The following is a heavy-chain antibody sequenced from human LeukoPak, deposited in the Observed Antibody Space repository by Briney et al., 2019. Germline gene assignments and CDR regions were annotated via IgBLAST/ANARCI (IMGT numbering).Heavy chain of an antibody. J-gene: IGHJ4*02. V-gene: IGHV3-11*01. CDR2: ISGSGATL. D-gene: IGHD3-22*01. CDR3: ARALNGSSGYYDY. Sequence: GGSLRLSCAASGFNFSDHYMSWVRQTPGRGLEWVTYISGSGATLHHADSVKGRFTISRDNAKNSLSLQMNSLRAEDTALYYCARALNGSSGYYDYWSQGILVTVSP. CDR1: GFNFSDHY.